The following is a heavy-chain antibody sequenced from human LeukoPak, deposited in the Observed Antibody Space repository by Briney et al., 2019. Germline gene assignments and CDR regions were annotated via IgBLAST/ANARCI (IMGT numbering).Heavy chain of an antibody. Sequence: SETLSLTCTVSGGSISRSSSYWGWIRQPPGKGLEWIGSIYYSGSTYYNPSLKSRVTISVDRSKNQFSLKLSSVTAADTAVYYCARAYYECFDYWGQGTLVTVSS. J-gene: IGHJ4*02. D-gene: IGHD3-22*01. CDR2: IYYSGST. CDR1: GGSISRSSSY. V-gene: IGHV4-39*07. CDR3: ARAYYECFDY.